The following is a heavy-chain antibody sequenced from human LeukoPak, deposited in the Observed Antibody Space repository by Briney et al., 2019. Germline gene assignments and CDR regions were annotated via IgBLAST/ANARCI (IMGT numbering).Heavy chain of an antibody. CDR3: ARSGSSSDWFDP. CDR1: GGSISGYY. V-gene: IGHV4-59*01. Sequence: SETLSLTCTVSGGSISGYYWSWIRQPPGKGLEWIGYIYYSGSTNYNPSLKSRVTISVDTSKNQFSLRLSSVTAADTAVYYCARSGSSSDWFDPWGQGTLVTVSS. J-gene: IGHJ5*02. D-gene: IGHD6-6*01. CDR2: IYYSGST.